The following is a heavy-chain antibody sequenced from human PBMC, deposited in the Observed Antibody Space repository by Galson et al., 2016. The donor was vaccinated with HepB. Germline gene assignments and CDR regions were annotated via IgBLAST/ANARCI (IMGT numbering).Heavy chain of an antibody. J-gene: IGHJ4*02. D-gene: IGHD6-19*01. Sequence: CAISGDSVSGISAAWNWIRQSPSRGLEWLGRTYYRTKWYNDNAVSVKSRVKINPDTSKNQFSPQLNSVTPEDTAVYYCTRSTGWSFDYWGQGSLVTVSS. CDR3: TRSTGWSFDY. CDR2: TYYRTKWYN. V-gene: IGHV6-1*01. CDR1: GDSVSGISAA.